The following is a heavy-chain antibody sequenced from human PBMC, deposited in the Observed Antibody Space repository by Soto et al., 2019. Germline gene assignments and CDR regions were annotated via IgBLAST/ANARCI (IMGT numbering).Heavy chain of an antibody. V-gene: IGHV3-21*01. J-gene: IGHJ4*02. CDR1: GFAFSNYG. CDR2: ISKSDYT. CDR3: GREDIIVIPAVFEF. D-gene: IGHD2-2*01. Sequence: GGSLRLSCAVSGFAFSNYGINWVRQALGKGLEWVSSISKSDYTYYSDSVKGRFTISRDNAKNSVSLQMKNLRVEDTAVYYCGREDIIVIPAVFEFWGQGTLVTVSS.